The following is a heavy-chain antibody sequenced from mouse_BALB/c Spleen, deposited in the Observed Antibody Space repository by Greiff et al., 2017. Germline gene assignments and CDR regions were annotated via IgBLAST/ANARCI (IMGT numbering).Heavy chain of an antibody. D-gene: IGHD1-1*01. Sequence: QVHVKQPGAELVKPGASVKLSCKASGYTFTSYWMHWVKQRPAQGLEWIGEIDPSDSYTNYNQKFKGKATLTVDKSSSTAYMQLSSLTSEDSAVYYCARKLRYYFDYWGQGTTLTVSS. J-gene: IGHJ2*01. CDR3: ARKLRYYFDY. V-gene: IGHV1-69*02. CDR1: GYTFTSYW. CDR2: IDPSDSYT.